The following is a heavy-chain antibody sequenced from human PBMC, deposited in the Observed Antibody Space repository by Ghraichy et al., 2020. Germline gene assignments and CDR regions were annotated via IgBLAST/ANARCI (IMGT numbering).Heavy chain of an antibody. J-gene: IGHJ4*02. V-gene: IGHV1-69*13. D-gene: IGHD4-23*01. Sequence: SVKVTCKASGGTFSSYAISWVRQAPGQGLEWMGGIIPIFGTANYAQKFQGRVTITADESTSTAYMELSSLRSEDTAVYYCATGTTVVTLYFDYWGQGTLVTVSS. CDR3: ATGTTVVTLYFDY. CDR2: IIPIFGTA. CDR1: GGTFSSYA.